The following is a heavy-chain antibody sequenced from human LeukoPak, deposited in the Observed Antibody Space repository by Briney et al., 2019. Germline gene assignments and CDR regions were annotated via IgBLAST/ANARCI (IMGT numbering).Heavy chain of an antibody. J-gene: IGHJ3*02. Sequence: ASVKVSCKASGYSFTMYFTHWVRQAPGQGHERVGIINPXGGSTSYAQKFQGRVTLTRDTSTSTVYMELSSLRSEDAAVYYCARGLGSRGWYQAAYDAFDIWGQGTMVTVSS. CDR2: INPXGGST. D-gene: IGHD6-19*01. CDR3: ARGLGSRGWYQAAYDAFDI. CDR1: GYSFTMYF. V-gene: IGHV1-46*01.